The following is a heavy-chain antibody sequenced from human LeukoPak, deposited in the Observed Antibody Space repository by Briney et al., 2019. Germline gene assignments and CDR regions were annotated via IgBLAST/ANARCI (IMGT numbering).Heavy chain of an antibody. D-gene: IGHD6-13*01. CDR2: ISPSGGST. J-gene: IGHJ4*02. Sequence: ASVKVSCKAFGYTFTSNYMHWVRQAPGQGPEWMGVISPSGGSTTYAQKFQGRVTLTRDTSISTAYMELSRLRSDDTAVYYCAMSSSWTGFDYWGQGTLVTVSS. CDR1: GYTFTSNY. V-gene: IGHV1-46*01. CDR3: AMSSSWTGFDY.